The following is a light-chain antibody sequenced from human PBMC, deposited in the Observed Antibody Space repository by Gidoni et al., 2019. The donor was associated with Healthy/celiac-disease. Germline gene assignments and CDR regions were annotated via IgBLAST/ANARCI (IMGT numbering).Light chain of an antibody. CDR3: QSYDSSLSGSV. J-gene: IGLJ3*02. V-gene: IGLV1-40*01. CDR1: SSNIGAGYD. CDR2: GNS. Sequence: QSVLTQPPSVSGAPGQRVTISCTWSSSNIGAGYDVHWYQQLPGTAPKLLIYGNSNRPSGVPDRFSGSKSGTSASLDITGLQAEDEADYYCQSYDSSLSGSVFGGGTKLTVL.